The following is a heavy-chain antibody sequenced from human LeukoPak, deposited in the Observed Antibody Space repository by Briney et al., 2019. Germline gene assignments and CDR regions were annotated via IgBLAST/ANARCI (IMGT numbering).Heavy chain of an antibody. CDR2: IKSKTDGGTT. CDR3: TTGIMITFGGVIVDDY. J-gene: IGHJ4*02. V-gene: IGHV3-15*01. D-gene: IGHD3-16*02. Sequence: RAGRSLRLSCAASGFTFSNAWMSWVRQAPGKGLEWVGRIKSKTDGGTTDYAAPVKGRFTISRDDSKNTLYLQMNSLKTEDTAVYYCTTGIMITFGGVIVDDYWGQGTLVTVSS. CDR1: GFTFSNAW.